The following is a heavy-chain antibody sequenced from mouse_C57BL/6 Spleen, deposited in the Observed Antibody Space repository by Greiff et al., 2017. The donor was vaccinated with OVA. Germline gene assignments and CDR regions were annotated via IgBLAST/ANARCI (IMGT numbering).Heavy chain of an antibody. V-gene: IGHV1-42*01. CDR3: ARSDGYYFAWFAY. Sequence: EVQLQQSGPELVKPGASVKISCKASGYSFTGYYMNWVKQSPEKSLEWIGEINPSTGGTTYNQKFKAKATLTVDKSSSTAYMQLKSLTSEDSAVYYCARSDGYYFAWFAYWGQGTLVTVSA. CDR2: INPSTGGT. CDR1: GYSFTGYY. D-gene: IGHD2-3*01. J-gene: IGHJ3*01.